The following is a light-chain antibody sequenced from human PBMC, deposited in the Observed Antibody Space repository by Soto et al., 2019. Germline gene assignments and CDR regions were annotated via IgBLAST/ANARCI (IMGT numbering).Light chain of an antibody. V-gene: IGKV1-39*01. CDR3: QQSYTNPYT. CDR1: QSISTY. Sequence: DIQMTQSPSSLSASVGDRVTITCRASQSISTYLNWYHQKPGKAPKLLIYAASSLQSGVPSRFSGSGSGTDFTLTISSLQPEDVATFYCQQSYTNPYTFGQGTKLEIK. CDR2: AAS. J-gene: IGKJ2*01.